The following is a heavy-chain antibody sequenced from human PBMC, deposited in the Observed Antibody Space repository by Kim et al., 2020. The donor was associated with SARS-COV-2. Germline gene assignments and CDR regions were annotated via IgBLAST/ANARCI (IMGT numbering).Heavy chain of an antibody. J-gene: IGHJ4*02. D-gene: IGHD2-21*02. V-gene: IGHV4-39*01. Sequence: SETLSLTCTVSGGSISSSSYYWGWIRQPPGKGLEWIGSIYYSGSTYYNPSLKSRVTISVDTSKNQFSLKLSSVTAADTAVYYCARLRGVQVVTAKGYFDYWGQGTLVTVSS. CDR3: ARLRGVQVVTAKGYFDY. CDR2: IYYSGST. CDR1: GGSISSSSYY.